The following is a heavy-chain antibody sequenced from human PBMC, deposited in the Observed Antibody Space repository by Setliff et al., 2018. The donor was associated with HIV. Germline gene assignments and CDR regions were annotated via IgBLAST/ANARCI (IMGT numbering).Heavy chain of an antibody. CDR2: MNPDSGNT. CDR3: ARGDTPMVIWGDYFDY. D-gene: IGHD5-18*01. V-gene: IGHV1-8*03. Sequence: ASVKVSCKASGYTFINYDIDWVRQATGQGLEWMGWMNPDSGNTGYAQKFQGRVTITADESTSTAYMELSSLRSEDTAVYYCARGDTPMVIWGDYFDYWGQGTLVTVSS. J-gene: IGHJ4*02. CDR1: GYTFINYD.